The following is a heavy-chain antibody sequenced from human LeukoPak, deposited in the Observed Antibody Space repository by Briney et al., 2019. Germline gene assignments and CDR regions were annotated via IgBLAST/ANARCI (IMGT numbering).Heavy chain of an antibody. CDR1: GYTFTGFF. D-gene: IGHD2-21*02. V-gene: IGHV1-2*02. J-gene: IGHJ5*01. CDR2: INPNIGDA. CDR3: ARMDLDGGDSIGFDS. Sequence: GASVKVSCKASGYTFTGFFMHWVRQAPGQGLEWMGWINPNIGDAYYAQKFQDRVTMTRDRSINTAYMELSRLTSDDTAVYYCARMDLDGGDSIGFDSWGQGTLVTVSS.